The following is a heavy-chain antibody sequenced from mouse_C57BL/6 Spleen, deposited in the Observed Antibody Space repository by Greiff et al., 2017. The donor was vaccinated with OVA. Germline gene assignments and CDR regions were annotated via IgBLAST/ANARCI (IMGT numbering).Heavy chain of an antibody. CDR2: IYPGSGST. D-gene: IGHD2-1*01. J-gene: IGHJ4*01. Sequence: QVQLLQSGAELVKPGASVKLSCKASGYTFTSYWITWVKQRPGQGLEWIGDIYPGSGSTNYNEKFKSKATLTVDTSSSTAYMQLSSLTSYDSAVYYCARGIYYGNPYAMDYWGQGTSVTVSS. CDR3: ARGIYYGNPYAMDY. CDR1: GYTFTSYW. V-gene: IGHV1-55*01.